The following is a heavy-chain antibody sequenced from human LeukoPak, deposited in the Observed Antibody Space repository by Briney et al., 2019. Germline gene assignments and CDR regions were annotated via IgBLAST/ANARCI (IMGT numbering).Heavy chain of an antibody. D-gene: IGHD5-24*01. CDR3: ARAGAKGSGYNFDY. Sequence: ASVKVSCKASGYTFTGYYIHGVRQAPGQGLEWMGWINPNIGGTNYSQKFQGRVTMTRDTSISAAYMELTRLISDDPAIYYCARAGAKGSGYNFDYWGQGTLVTVSS. J-gene: IGHJ4*02. CDR1: GYTFTGYY. CDR2: INPNIGGT. V-gene: IGHV1-2*02.